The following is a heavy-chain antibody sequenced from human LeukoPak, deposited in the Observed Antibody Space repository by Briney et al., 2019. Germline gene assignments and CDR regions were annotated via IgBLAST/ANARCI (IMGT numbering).Heavy chain of an antibody. J-gene: IGHJ5*02. CDR2: INPNSGGT. Sequence: ASVKVSCKASGYTFTGYYMHWVRQAPGQGLEWMGRINPNSGGTNYAQKFQGRVTMTRDTSISTAYMELSRLRSDDTAVYYCARGAPVFRWFDPWGQGTLVTVSS. CDR3: ARGAPVFRWFDP. V-gene: IGHV1-2*06. CDR1: GYTFTGYY. D-gene: IGHD2-21*01.